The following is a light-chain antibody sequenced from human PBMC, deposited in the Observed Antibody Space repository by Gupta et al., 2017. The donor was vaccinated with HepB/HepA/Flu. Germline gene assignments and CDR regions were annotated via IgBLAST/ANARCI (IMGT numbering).Light chain of an antibody. V-gene: IGKV1-5*03. J-gene: IGKJ2*01. CDR3: QQYNSYFPYT. CDR2: ETS. Sequence: QMTQSPPTLSASLGDRVTITCRASQNVGRRLAWYHQKPGKAPKLLIYETSNLASGVPSRFSGGKSGTEFTLTISGLQPDDFATYYCQQYNSYFPYTFGQGTKLEIK. CDR1: QNVGRR.